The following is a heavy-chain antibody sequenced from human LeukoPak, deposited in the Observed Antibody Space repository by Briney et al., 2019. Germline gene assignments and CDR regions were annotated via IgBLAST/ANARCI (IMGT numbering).Heavy chain of an antibody. J-gene: IGHJ5*02. CDR2: ISSSSSYI. D-gene: IGHD3-10*01. CDR1: GFTFSSYS. Sequence: PGGSLRLSCAASGFTFSSYSMNWVRQAPGKGLEWVSSISSSSSYIYYADSVKGRFTISRDNAKNSLYLQMNSLRAEDTAVYYCARGVRGYYYGSGIDPWGQGTLVTVSS. V-gene: IGHV3-21*01. CDR3: ARGVRGYYYGSGIDP.